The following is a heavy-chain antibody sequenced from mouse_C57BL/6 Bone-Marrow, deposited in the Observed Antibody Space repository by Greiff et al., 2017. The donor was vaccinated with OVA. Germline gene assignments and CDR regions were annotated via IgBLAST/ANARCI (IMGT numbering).Heavy chain of an antibody. Sequence: QVQLQQSGTELVKPGASVKLSCKASGYTFTSYWMHWVKQRPGQGLEWIGNINPSNGGTNYNEKFKSKATLTVDKSSSTAYMQLSSLTSEDSAVYYCARSDYGQDWFAYWGQGTLVTVSA. CDR3: ARSDYGQDWFAY. V-gene: IGHV1-53*01. CDR1: GYTFTSYW. CDR2: INPSNGGT. J-gene: IGHJ3*01. D-gene: IGHD1-1*02.